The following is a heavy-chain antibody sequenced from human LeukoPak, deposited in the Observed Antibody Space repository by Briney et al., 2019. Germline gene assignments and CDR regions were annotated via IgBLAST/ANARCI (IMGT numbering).Heavy chain of an antibody. Sequence: ASVKVSCKASGYTFTSYYMHWVRQAPGQGLEWMGIINPSGGSTSYAQKFQGRVTMTRDTSTSTVYMELSNLRSEDAAVYYCARVGGSGWSRVYFQHWGQGTLVTVSS. J-gene: IGHJ1*01. CDR3: ARVGGSGWSRVYFQH. CDR2: INPSGGST. D-gene: IGHD6-19*01. CDR1: GYTFTSYY. V-gene: IGHV1-46*01.